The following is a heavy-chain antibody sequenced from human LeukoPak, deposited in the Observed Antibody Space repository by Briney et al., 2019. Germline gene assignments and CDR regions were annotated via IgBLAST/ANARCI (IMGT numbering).Heavy chain of an antibody. Sequence: SQALSLTCAISGDSVSSNSAAWNWIRQSPSRGLEWLGRTYYRSKWYNHYVVSVRSRITINPDTSKNQFSLQLNSVTPEDTAVYYCARATSSYNYVMDVWGQGTTVTVSS. CDR2: TYYRSKWYN. CDR3: ARATSSYNYVMDV. J-gene: IGHJ6*02. CDR1: GDSVSSNSAA. V-gene: IGHV6-1*01.